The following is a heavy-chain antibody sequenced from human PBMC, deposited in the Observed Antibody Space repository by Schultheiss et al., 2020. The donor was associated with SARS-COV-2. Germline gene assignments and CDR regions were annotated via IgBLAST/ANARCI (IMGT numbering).Heavy chain of an antibody. CDR3: ARDLFCFGYSGSYCSHHSENDLGWFDP. Sequence: SQTLSLTCTVSGGSVSSGSYYWSWIRQPPGKGLEWIGYIYYSGSTYYNPSLKSRVTISVDTSKNQFSLKLSSVTAADTAVYYCARDLFCFGYSGSYCSHHSENDLGWFDPWGQGTLVTVSS. CDR1: GGSVSSGSYY. D-gene: IGHD1-26*01. J-gene: IGHJ5*02. CDR2: IYYSGST. V-gene: IGHV4-61*01.